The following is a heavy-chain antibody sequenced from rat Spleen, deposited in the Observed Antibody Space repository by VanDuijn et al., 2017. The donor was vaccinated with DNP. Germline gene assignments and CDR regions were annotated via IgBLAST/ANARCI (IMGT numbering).Heavy chain of an antibody. Sequence: EVQLVESGGGLVQPGRSLKLSCAASGFTFSDYYMAWVRQAPTKGLEWVASISPSGSRTYYPDSVKGRFTISRDNAKNTLYLQMDSLRSEETATYYCARHEDTLAAHFDYWGQGVMVTVSS. CDR1: GFTFSDYY. CDR3: ARHEDTLAAHFDY. J-gene: IGHJ2*01. V-gene: IGHV5S11*01. D-gene: IGHD1-2*01. CDR2: ISPSGSRT.